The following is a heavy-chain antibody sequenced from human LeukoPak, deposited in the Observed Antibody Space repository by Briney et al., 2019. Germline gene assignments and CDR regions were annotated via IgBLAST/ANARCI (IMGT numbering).Heavy chain of an antibody. J-gene: IGHJ4*02. CDR1: GGSFSGYY. Sequence: SETLSLTCAVYGGSFSGYYWSWIRQPPGKGLEWLGEINHSGSTNYNPSLKSRVTISVDTSKNQFSLKLSSVTAADTAVYYCARGPPYYGSGSYSSDYWGQGTLVTISS. D-gene: IGHD3-10*01. CDR2: INHSGST. CDR3: ARGPPYYGSGSYSSDY. V-gene: IGHV4-34*01.